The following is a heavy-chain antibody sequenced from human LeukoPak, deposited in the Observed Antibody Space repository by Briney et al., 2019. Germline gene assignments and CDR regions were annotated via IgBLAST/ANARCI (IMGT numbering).Heavy chain of an antibody. CDR1: GGSFSGYY. CDR3: ASLGAAARNFDY. D-gene: IGHD6-13*01. V-gene: IGHV4-34*01. CDR2: INHSGST. J-gene: IGHJ4*02. Sequence: SETLSLTCAVYGGSFSGYYWSWIRQPPGKGLEWIGEINHSGSTNYNPSLKSRVTISVDTSKNQFSLKLSSVTAADTAVYYCASLGAAARNFDYWGQGTLVTVSS.